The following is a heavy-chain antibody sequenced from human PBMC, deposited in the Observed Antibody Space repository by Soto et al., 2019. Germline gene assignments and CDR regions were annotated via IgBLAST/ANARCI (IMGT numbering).Heavy chain of an antibody. J-gene: IGHJ4*02. CDR2: FSLCGSDM. CDR1: GFTFSSYT. V-gene: IGHV3-48*01. Sequence: EVQLVESGGGLVQPGGSLRISCAASGFTFSSYTMNWVRQAPGKGLEWVSYFSLCGSDMYYAGSVKGRFTISRDNAKNSLSLQMNSLRAEDTAVYYCLRDHIWSFDYWGQGTPVTVSS. D-gene: IGHD3-10*01. CDR3: LRDHIWSFDY.